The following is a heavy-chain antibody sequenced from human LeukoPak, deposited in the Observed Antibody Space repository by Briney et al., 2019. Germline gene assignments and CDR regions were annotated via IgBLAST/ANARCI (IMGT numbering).Heavy chain of an antibody. J-gene: IGHJ4*02. V-gene: IGHV5-51*01. CDR1: GYSFANYW. CDR3: ARSYGNSLDY. D-gene: IGHD4-11*01. CDR2: IYPGDSDT. Sequence: GESLKISCKGSGYSFANYWIGWVRQMPGKGLEWMGIIYPGDSDTRYGPSFQGQVTISADKSISTAYLQWSGLKASDTAMYYCARSYGNSLDYWGQGTLVTVSS.